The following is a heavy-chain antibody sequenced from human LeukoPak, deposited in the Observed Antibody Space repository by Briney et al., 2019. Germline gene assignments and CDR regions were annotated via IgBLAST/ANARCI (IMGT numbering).Heavy chain of an antibody. V-gene: IGHV1-2*02. J-gene: IGHJ4*02. Sequence: ASVKVSCKASGYTFTDYYMHWVRQAPRQGLEWVGWINPLTGSTGYAQKFQGRVTMTRDTSISTTYMELTRLRSDDTAVYFCARYTELLGRHLDYWGQGTLVTVFS. CDR3: ARYTELLGRHLDY. D-gene: IGHD1-1*01. CDR2: INPLTGST. CDR1: GYTFTDYY.